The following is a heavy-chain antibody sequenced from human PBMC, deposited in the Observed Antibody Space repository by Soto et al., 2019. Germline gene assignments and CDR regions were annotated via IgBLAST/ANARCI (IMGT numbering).Heavy chain of an antibody. V-gene: IGHV4-39*01. Sequence: SETLSLTCTVSGGSITNAAYYWGWIRQPPGKGLECIGIIYYSGNTYYNPSLKSRVTMSVDTSKNQFSLKLSSVSAADTSMYYCARVYGSGSYYFDYWGQGTLVTVSS. CDR2: IYYSGNT. D-gene: IGHD3-10*01. J-gene: IGHJ4*02. CDR3: ARVYGSGSYYFDY. CDR1: GGSITNAAYY.